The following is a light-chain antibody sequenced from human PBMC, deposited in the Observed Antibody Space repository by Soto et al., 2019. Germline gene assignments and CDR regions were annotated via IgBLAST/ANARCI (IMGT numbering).Light chain of an antibody. Sequence: QPVLTQPPSVSGAPGQRVTISCTGNSSNTGAGYDVHWYQQLPGTAPKLLIYGNNNRPSGVPDRFSGSKSGTSASLAITGLQVEDEAEYHCQSYDSSLSGSIFGGGTKLTVL. CDR1: SSNTGAGYD. J-gene: IGLJ2*01. CDR3: QSYDSSLSGSI. CDR2: GNN. V-gene: IGLV1-40*01.